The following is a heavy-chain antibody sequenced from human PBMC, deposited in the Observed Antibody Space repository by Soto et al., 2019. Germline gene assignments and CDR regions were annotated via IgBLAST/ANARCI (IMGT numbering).Heavy chain of an antibody. D-gene: IGHD3-16*02. V-gene: IGHV3-23*01. J-gene: IGHJ4*02. CDR2: ISNNGDTA. CDR3: AKSRVFIGAIVTLLDS. Sequence: HPGGSLRLSCATPGFTFSSYAMVWVRQAAEKGLEWVASISNNGDTAYYADSVKGRFTISRGNSENTLYLQMNGLRADDTALYFCAKSRVFIGAIVTLLDSWGQGTQVTVSS. CDR1: GFTFSSYA.